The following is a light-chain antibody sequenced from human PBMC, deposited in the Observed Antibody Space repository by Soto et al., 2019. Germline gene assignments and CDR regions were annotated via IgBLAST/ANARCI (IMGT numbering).Light chain of an antibody. J-gene: IGKJ1*01. CDR2: GAS. Sequence: IVMSQSPSTLSVCTGERATLSCRASQSVSSNLAWYQQKPGQAPRLLIYGASTRATGIPARFSGSGSGTEFTLTISSLQSEDFAVYYCQQYGSSGTFGQGTKVDI. CDR1: QSVSSN. CDR3: QQYGSSGT. V-gene: IGKV3-15*01.